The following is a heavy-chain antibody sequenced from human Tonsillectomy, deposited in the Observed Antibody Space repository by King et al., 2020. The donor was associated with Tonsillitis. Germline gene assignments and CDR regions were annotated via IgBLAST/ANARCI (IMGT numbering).Heavy chain of an antibody. CDR2: ISSSSSYI. D-gene: IGHD2-15*01. V-gene: IGHV3-21*01. CDR1: GFTFSSYS. J-gene: IGHJ4*02. CDR3: ARDVASFCSGGSCYSGSYDY. Sequence: VQLVESGGGLVKPGGSLRLSCAASGFTFSSYSMNWVRQAPGKGLERVSSISSSSSYIYYADSVKGRFTISRDNAKNSLYLQMNSLRAEDTAVYYCARDVASFCSGGSCYSGSYDYWGQGTLVTVSS.